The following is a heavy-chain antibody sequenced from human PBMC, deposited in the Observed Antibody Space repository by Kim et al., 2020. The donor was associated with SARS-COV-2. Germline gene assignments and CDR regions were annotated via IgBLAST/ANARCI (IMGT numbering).Heavy chain of an antibody. CDR1: GYTFTSYG. J-gene: IGHJ1*01. CDR2: ISAYNGNT. Sequence: ASVKVSCKASGYTFTSYGISWVRQAPGQGLEWMGWISAYNGNTNYAQKLQGRVTMTTDTSTSTAYMGLRSLRFDDTAVYYCATMGTGADILTGYHFWGQGTLVTVSS. D-gene: IGHD3-9*01. CDR3: ATMGTGADILTGYHF. V-gene: IGHV1-18*01.